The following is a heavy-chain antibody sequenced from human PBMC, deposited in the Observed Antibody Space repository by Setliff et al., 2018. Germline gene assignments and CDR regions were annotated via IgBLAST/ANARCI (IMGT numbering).Heavy chain of an antibody. Sequence: SETLSLTCTVSDDSISSRRYYWGWFRQPAGKRLEWIGQIYTSWSTNYNPSFNSRVTISLDTSKNQFSLSLKTVTAADTAVYYCVRMSGFQYIDVWGEGTTVTVSS. J-gene: IGHJ6*03. CDR3: VRMSGFQYIDV. CDR1: DDSISSRRYY. D-gene: IGHD3-3*01. CDR2: IYTSWST. V-gene: IGHV4-61*09.